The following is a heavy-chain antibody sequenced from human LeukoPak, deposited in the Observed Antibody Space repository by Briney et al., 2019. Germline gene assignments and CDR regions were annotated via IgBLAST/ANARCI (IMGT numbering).Heavy chain of an antibody. CDR3: ARDHSGEWESVSGWWFDP. V-gene: IGHV1-46*01. J-gene: IGHJ5*02. D-gene: IGHD1-26*01. CDR2: INPSGGST. CDR1: GYTFTSYY. Sequence: GASVKVSCKASGYTFTSYYMHWVRQAPGQGLEWMGIINPSGGSTSYAQKFQGRVTMTRDMSTSTVYMELSSLRSEDTAVYYCARDHSGEWESVSGWWFDPWGQGTLVIVSS.